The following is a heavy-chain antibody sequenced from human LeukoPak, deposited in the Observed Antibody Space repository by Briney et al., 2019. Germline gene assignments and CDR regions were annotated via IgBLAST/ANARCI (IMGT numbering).Heavy chain of an antibody. J-gene: IGHJ4*02. CDR2: INPNSGGT. D-gene: IGHD3-3*01. V-gene: IGHV1-2*02. Sequence: ASVKVSCKASGYTFTGYYMHWVRQAPGQGLEWMGWINPNSGGTNYAQKFQGRVTMTRDTSISTAYMELSSLRSDDPAVYYCARSDFWSGYYTLDYWGQGSLVTVSS. CDR3: ARSDFWSGYYTLDY. CDR1: GYTFTGYY.